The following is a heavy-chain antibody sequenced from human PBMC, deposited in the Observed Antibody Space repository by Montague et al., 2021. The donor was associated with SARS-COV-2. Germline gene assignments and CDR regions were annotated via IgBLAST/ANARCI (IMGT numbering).Heavy chain of an antibody. J-gene: IGHJ4*02. CDR2: IYLSGFT. CDR3: ARGGRGNPGFDY. V-gene: IGHV4-4*02. CDR1: DDSISTSTC. Sequence: SETLSLTCVVSDDSISTSTCWGWVRQSPGKGLEWVGEIYLSGFTXYNPSVKSRVSISLDDSRSQFSLRLTSVTAADTAVYFCARGGRGNPGFDYWGQGTLVTVSS. D-gene: IGHD3-10*01.